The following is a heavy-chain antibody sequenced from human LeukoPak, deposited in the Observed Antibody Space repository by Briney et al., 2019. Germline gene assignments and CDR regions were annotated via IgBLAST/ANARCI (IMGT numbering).Heavy chain of an antibody. CDR2: IYYSGST. D-gene: IGHD6-13*01. J-gene: IGHJ4*02. CDR3: ARVGAAAGSLDY. V-gene: IGHV4-61*01. Sequence: LSETLSLTCTVSGGSVSSGSYYWSWIRQPPGKGLEWIGYIYYSGSTNYNPSLKSRVTISVDTSKNQFSLKLSSVTAADTAVYYCARVGAAAGSLDYWGQGTLVTVSS. CDR1: GGSVSSGSYY.